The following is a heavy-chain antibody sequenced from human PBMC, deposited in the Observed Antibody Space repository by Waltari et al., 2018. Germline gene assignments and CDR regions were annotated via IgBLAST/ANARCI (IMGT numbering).Heavy chain of an antibody. CDR2: ITCDGSTT. D-gene: IGHD3-10*01. J-gene: IGHJ4*02. CDR1: GFTFSNYA. CDR3: ARDRAGVGDD. Sequence: EVQLVESGGGLVQPGGSLRLSCAASGFTFSNYAMHWVRQAPGKGLEYASSITCDGSTTYYANSVKGRFTMSKDNSKNTLYLQMGSLRPEDTAVYYGARDRAGVGDDWGQGTLVTVSS. V-gene: IGHV3-64*01.